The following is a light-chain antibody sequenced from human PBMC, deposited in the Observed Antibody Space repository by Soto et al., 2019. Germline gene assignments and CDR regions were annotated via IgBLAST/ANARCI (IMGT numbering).Light chain of an antibody. J-gene: IGLJ1*01. CDR2: DVT. Sequence: QPVLTQPHSVSGSPGQSVTISCTGTSNDIGGYNSVSWYRQDPGKAPKLIIYDVTYRPSGVSNRFSGSKSGNTASLTISGLQSEDEADYHCSSFTSSITYVFGTGTQLTVL. CDR1: SNDIGGYNS. CDR3: SSFTSSITYV. V-gene: IGLV2-14*01.